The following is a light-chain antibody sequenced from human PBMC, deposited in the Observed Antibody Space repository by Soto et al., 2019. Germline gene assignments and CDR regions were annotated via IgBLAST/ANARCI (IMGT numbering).Light chain of an antibody. V-gene: IGLV2-14*03. CDR3: TSFTSSSTWV. Sequence: QSARTQPASVSVSPGQSITISCTGTSSDVGGYNYVSWFQQHPGKAPKLKIYEVSNRPSGVSNRFSGSKSGYTASLTISELQAEDEADYYCTSFTSSSTWVFGGGTK. CDR2: EVS. J-gene: IGLJ3*02. CDR1: SSDVGGYNY.